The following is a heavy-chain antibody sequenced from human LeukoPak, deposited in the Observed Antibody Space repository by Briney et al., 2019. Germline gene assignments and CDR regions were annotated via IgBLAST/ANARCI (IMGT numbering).Heavy chain of an antibody. CDR2: ISAYNGNT. J-gene: IGHJ3*02. CDR1: GYTFTSYG. Sequence: ASVKVSCKASGYTFTSYGISWVRQAPGQGLEWMGWISAYNGNTNYAQKLQGRVTMTTDTSTSTAYMELRSLRSDDTAVYYCASRVSDYGSGSFESDAFDIWGQGTMVTVSS. V-gene: IGHV1-18*01. D-gene: IGHD3-10*01. CDR3: ASRVSDYGSGSFESDAFDI.